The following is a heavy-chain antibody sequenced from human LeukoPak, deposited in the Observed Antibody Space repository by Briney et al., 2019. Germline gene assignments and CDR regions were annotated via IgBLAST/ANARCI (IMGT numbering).Heavy chain of an antibody. V-gene: IGHV3-30-3*01. CDR2: ISYDGSKK. Sequence: PGGSLTLSCAASGFTFSSYAMHWVRQAPGKGLEWVAVISYDGSKKYYADSVKGRFTISRDNSTNTLYLQMNSLRAEETAVYSCAREGSTYFDLWGQGTLVTVSS. CDR3: AREGSTYFDL. CDR1: GFTFSSYA. D-gene: IGHD3-10*01. J-gene: IGHJ2*01.